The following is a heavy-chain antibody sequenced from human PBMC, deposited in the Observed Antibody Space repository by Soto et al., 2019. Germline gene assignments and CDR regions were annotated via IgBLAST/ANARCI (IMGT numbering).Heavy chain of an antibody. CDR2: IYHSGST. CDR1: GGSLSGYY. J-gene: IGHJ3*02. V-gene: IGHV4-30-2*01. Sequence: SETLSLTCAVYGGSLSGYYGSWIRQPPGKGLEWIGYIYHSGSTYYNPSLKSRVTISIDRSKSQFSLKLSSVTAADTAVYYCARDRGYSAFDMWGQGTMVTVSS. CDR3: ARDRGYSAFDM. D-gene: IGHD3-10*01.